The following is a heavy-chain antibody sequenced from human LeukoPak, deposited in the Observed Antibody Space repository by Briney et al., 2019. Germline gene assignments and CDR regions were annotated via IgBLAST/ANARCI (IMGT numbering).Heavy chain of an antibody. J-gene: IGHJ4*02. Sequence: GGSLRLSCAASGFTFSSYAMSWVRQAPGKGLEWVSGISGSGGSTYYADSVKGRFTISRDNSKNTLYLQMNSLRAEDTAVYYCAISYDDSLSGGFDYWGQGTLVTVSS. CDR3: AISYDDSLSGGFDY. V-gene: IGHV3-23*01. CDR2: ISGSGGST. D-gene: IGHD3-22*01. CDR1: GFTFSSYA.